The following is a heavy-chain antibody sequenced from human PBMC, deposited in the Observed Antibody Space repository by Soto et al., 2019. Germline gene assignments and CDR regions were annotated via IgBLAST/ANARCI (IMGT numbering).Heavy chain of an antibody. V-gene: IGHV3-23*01. CDR3: AKPPDYNWNDY. CDR1: GVNFSDYD. D-gene: IGHD1-20*01. J-gene: IGHJ4*02. Sequence: PGGSLRLSWAASGVNFSDYDGNWVSQAPGKGLEWISGISGSGGTTDYADSVKGRFTISRDNSKDTLYLQMNNLRAEDTAVYYCAKPPDYNWNDYWGQGTLVTVSS. CDR2: ISGSGGTT.